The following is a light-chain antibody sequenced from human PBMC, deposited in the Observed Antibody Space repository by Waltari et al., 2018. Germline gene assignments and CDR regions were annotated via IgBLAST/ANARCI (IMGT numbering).Light chain of an antibody. CDR2: RNN. Sequence: QSVLTQSPSASAAPGQRVTISCSGSSSNIGSTHVYWYQHVPGTAPKLLIYRNNQRPSGVPDRISGSKSGTSASLAVSGLRSEDEADYYCAAWDDTLSGVVFGGGTKLTVL. V-gene: IGLV1-47*01. J-gene: IGLJ2*01. CDR1: SSNIGSTH. CDR3: AAWDDTLSGVV.